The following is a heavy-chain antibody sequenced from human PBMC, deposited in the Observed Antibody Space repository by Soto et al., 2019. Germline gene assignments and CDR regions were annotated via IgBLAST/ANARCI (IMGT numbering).Heavy chain of an antibody. J-gene: IGHJ4*02. Sequence: GGSLRLSCTASGFTFSNYAMMWVRQAPGKGLECVSGIYGSGRGIEYADSVKGRFTIYRDNSKNTVYLQMNSLRADDTAVYYCAKYLLSGAGLWLMDHWGPGTLVTVSS. CDR3: AKYLLSGAGLWLMDH. CDR2: IYGSGRGI. V-gene: IGHV3-23*05. D-gene: IGHD2-8*02. CDR1: GFTFSNYA.